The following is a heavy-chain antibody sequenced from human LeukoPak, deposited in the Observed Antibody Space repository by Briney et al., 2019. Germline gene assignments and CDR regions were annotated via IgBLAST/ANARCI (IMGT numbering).Heavy chain of an antibody. CDR1: GGSISSCNW. D-gene: IGHD3-10*01. CDR2: IHHSGST. V-gene: IGHV4-4*02. J-gene: IGHJ5*02. Sequence: SGTLSLTCAVSGGSISSCNWWSWVRQPPGKGLEWIGEIHHSGSTNYNPSLKSRVTISVDTSKNQFSLKLSSVTAADTAVYYCARGGGDRGSNWFDPWGQGTLVTVSS. CDR3: ARGGGDRGSNWFDP.